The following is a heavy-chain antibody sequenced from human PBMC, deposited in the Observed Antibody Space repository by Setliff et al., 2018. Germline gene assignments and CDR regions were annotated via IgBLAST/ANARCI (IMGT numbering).Heavy chain of an antibody. D-gene: IGHD4-4*01. V-gene: IGHV4-4*07. CDR2: IYTSGST. CDR1: GGSISSYY. Sequence: SETLSLTCTVSGGSISSYYWSWIRQPAGKGLEWIGRIYTSGSTNYNPSLKSRVTMSVDTSKNQFSLKLSSVTAADTAVYYCARVSTVTTWPYYYYMDVWAKGPRSPSP. CDR3: ARVSTVTTWPYYYYMDV. J-gene: IGHJ6*03.